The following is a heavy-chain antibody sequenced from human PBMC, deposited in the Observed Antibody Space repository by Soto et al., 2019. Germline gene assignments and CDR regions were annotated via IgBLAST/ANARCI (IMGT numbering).Heavy chain of an antibody. CDR2: IYWDDDK. D-gene: IGHD2-21*02. CDR3: IHSRCGGDCLRSYSSHYSYGLDV. J-gene: IGHJ6*02. Sequence: QITLKESGPTLVKPTQTLTLTCSVSGFSLNTGGLGVGWIRQPPGKALEWLALIYWDDDKRYSPSLRNRLSSSKDTSNNPVVFTMTNMDPVDTATYYCIHSRCGGDCLRSYSSHYSYGLDVWGQGTTVTVSS. CDR1: GFSLNTGGLG. V-gene: IGHV2-5*02.